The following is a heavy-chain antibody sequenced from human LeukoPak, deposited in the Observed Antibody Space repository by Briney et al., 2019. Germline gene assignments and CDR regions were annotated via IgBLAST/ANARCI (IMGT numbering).Heavy chain of an antibody. CDR3: ARALGSSWYQDYFDY. Sequence: ASVKVSCKAPGYTFTGYYMHWVRQAPGQGLEWMGWINPNSGGTNYAQKFQGRVTMTRDTSISTAYMELSRLRSDDTAVYYCARALGSSWYQDYFDYWGQGTLVTVSS. J-gene: IGHJ4*02. CDR2: INPNSGGT. CDR1: GYTFTGYY. V-gene: IGHV1-2*02. D-gene: IGHD6-13*01.